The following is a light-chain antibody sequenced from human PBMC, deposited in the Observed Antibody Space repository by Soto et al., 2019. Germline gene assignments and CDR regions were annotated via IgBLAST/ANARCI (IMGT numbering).Light chain of an antibody. Sequence: IQLTQSPSSLSASVGDRVTITCRASQGISSHLAWYQQKPGKAPKLLIYAASALQSGVPSRFSGSGSGTDFTLTISSLQPEDFATYYCQRLNSYSPFTFGPGTKVDVK. V-gene: IGKV1-9*01. J-gene: IGKJ3*01. CDR3: QRLNSYSPFT. CDR1: QGISSH. CDR2: AAS.